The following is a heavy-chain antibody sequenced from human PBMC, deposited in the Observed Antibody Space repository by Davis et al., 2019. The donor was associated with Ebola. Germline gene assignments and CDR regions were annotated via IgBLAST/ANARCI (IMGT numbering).Heavy chain of an antibody. V-gene: IGHV3-15*05. Sequence: GESLKISCAASGFAFTDAWMTWIRQAPGEGPEWVGRIKSRGDGGTADYAAAVGGRFIISRDDSQNILYLHMNSLRSDDTAVYYCTVKRHWGQGTLVTVSS. CDR3: TVKRH. CDR1: GFAFTDAW. J-gene: IGHJ4*02. CDR2: IKSRGDGGTA.